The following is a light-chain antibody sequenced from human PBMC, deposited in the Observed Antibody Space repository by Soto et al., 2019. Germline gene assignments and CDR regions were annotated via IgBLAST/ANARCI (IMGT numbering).Light chain of an antibody. J-gene: IGKJ2*01. V-gene: IGKV3-20*01. CDR2: GAS. CDR3: QQYGGSPQT. CDR1: QSVDSGY. Sequence: EIVLTQSPGTLSLSPGERATLSCRASQSVDSGYLAWYQQRPGQAPRLLIYGASSRATGIPDRFSGSGSGTDFTLTISRLEPEDFAVYYCQQYGGSPQTFGQGTRLDI.